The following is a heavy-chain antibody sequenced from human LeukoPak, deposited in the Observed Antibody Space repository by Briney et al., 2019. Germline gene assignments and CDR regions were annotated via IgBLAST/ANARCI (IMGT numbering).Heavy chain of an antibody. Sequence: PGGSLRLSCTASGFTFNSYNMNWVRQAPGKGLEWVSSITSSSSYKYYADSVRGRFTISRDNAKNSLYLQMNSLRAEDTAVYYCARDRDYDILTGYLKNAEIDAFDIWGQGTMVTVSS. V-gene: IGHV3-21*01. CDR2: ITSSSSYK. CDR3: ARDRDYDILTGYLKNAEIDAFDI. CDR1: GFTFNSYN. J-gene: IGHJ3*02. D-gene: IGHD3-9*01.